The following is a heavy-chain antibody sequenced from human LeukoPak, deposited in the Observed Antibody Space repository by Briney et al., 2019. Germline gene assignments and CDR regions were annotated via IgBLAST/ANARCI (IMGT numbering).Heavy chain of an antibody. J-gene: IGHJ4*02. CDR2: ISSNGGST. V-gene: IGHV3-64*01. CDR3: AREKD. CDR1: GFTFSSYA. Sequence: GGSLRLSCAASGFTFSSYAMHRVRQAPGKGLEYVSAISSNGGSTYYANSVKDRFTISRDNSKNTLYLQMGSLRAEDMAVYYCAREKDWGQGTLVTVSS.